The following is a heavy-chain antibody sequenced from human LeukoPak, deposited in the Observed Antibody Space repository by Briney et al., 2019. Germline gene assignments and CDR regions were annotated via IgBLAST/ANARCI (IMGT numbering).Heavy chain of an antibody. Sequence: SETLSLTCTVSGGSISSYYWSWIRQPPGKGLEWIGYIYYSGSTNYNPSLKSRVTISVDTSKNQFSLKLSSVTAADTAVYCCARAYSSSWYWNWFDPWGQGTLVTVSS. D-gene: IGHD6-13*01. CDR1: GGSISSYY. CDR3: ARAYSSSWYWNWFDP. J-gene: IGHJ5*02. V-gene: IGHV4-59*01. CDR2: IYYSGST.